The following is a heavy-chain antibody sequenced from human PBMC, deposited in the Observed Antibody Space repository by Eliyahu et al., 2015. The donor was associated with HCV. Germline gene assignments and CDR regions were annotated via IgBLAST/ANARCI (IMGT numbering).Heavy chain of an antibody. CDR1: GYTXTDYN. CDR3: ARGHNYGYEY. D-gene: IGHD5-18*01. CDR2: IXPNSGDT. Sequence: QVQLVQSGAEVKXPGASVRVSCXXSGYTXTDYNTHWVRQAPGXGLGWMGRIXPNSGDTNYAQKFQGRVTMTRDTSISTAYMELSSLRSDDTAVYYCARGHNYGYEYWGQGTLVTVSS. J-gene: IGHJ4*02. V-gene: IGHV1-2*06.